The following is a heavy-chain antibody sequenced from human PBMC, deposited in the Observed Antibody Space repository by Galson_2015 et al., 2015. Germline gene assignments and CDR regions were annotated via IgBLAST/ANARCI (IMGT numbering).Heavy chain of an antibody. D-gene: IGHD3-10*01. CDR2: IIPIFGTA. Sequence: SVKVSCKASGDTFNNYAFTWVRQAPGQGLESMGGIIPIFGTANSAQKFQGRVTITADESTSTVYMELRSLRSEDTAVYYCARCPIGGYYYGSGTYYNPPEYWGQGTLVTVSS. CDR1: GDTFNNYA. CDR3: ARCPIGGYYYGSGTYYNPPEY. V-gene: IGHV1-69*13. J-gene: IGHJ4*02.